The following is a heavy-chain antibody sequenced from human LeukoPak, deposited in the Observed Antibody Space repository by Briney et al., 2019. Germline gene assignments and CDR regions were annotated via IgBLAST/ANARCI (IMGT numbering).Heavy chain of an antibody. CDR3: AKEGYYDILTGAPGY. D-gene: IGHD3-9*01. J-gene: IGHJ4*02. V-gene: IGHV3-23*01. CDR2: ISGSGGST. CDR1: GFTFDDYG. Sequence: GGSLRLSCAASGFTFDDYGMSWVRQAPGKGLEWVSAISGSGGSTYYADSVKGRFTISRDNSKNTLYLQMNSLRAEDTAVYYCAKEGYYDILTGAPGYWGQGTLVTVSS.